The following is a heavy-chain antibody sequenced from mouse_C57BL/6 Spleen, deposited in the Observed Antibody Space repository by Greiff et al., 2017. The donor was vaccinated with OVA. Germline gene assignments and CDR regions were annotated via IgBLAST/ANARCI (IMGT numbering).Heavy chain of an antibody. D-gene: IGHD4-1*01. J-gene: IGHJ2*01. CDR3: AKSNWAFFDY. V-gene: IGHV5-17*01. Sequence: EVKLVESGGGLVKPGGSLKLSCAASGFTFSDYGMHWVRQAPEKGLEWVAYISSGSSTIYYADTVKGRFTISRDNAKNTLFLQMTSLRSEDTAVYYCAKSNWAFFDYWGQGTTLTVSS. CDR1: GFTFSDYG. CDR2: ISSGSSTI.